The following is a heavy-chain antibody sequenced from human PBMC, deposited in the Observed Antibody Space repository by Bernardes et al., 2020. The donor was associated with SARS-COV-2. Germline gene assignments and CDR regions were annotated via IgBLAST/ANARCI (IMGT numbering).Heavy chain of an antibody. CDR1: GGSISSYY. D-gene: IGHD6-19*01. CDR3: ARSRGLGYFQH. CDR2: IYYSGST. Sequence: SETLSPTCTVSGGSISSYYWSWIRQPPGKGLEWIGYIYYSGSTNYNPSLKSRVTISVDTSKNQFSLKLSSVTAADTAVYYCARSRGLGYFQHWGQGTLVTVSS. J-gene: IGHJ1*01. V-gene: IGHV4-59*01.